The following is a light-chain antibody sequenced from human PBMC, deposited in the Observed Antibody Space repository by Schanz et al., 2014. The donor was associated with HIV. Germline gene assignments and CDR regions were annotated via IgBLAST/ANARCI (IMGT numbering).Light chain of an antibody. Sequence: EIVLTQSPGTLSLSPGERATLSCRASQSVSSSYLAWYQQKPGQAPRLLIYGASKRATGIPDRFRGSGSGTDFTLTISRLEPEDFAVYYCQQYGSSPRLTFGGGTTVEIK. CDR2: GAS. V-gene: IGKV3-20*01. CDR1: QSVSSSY. J-gene: IGKJ4*01. CDR3: QQYGSSPRLT.